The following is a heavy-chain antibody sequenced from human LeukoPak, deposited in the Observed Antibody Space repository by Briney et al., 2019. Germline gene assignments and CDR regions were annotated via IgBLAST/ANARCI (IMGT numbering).Heavy chain of an antibody. CDR1: GYTFTSYD. Sequence: ASVKVSCKASGYTFTSYDINWVRQATGQGLEWMGWMNPNSGNTGYAQKFQGRVTMTRNTSISTAYMELSSLRSEDTAVYYCARGTYYYGSGKFDPWAREPWSPSPQ. CDR3: ARGTYYYGSGKFDP. CDR2: MNPNSGNT. V-gene: IGHV1-8*01. D-gene: IGHD3-10*01. J-gene: IGHJ5*02.